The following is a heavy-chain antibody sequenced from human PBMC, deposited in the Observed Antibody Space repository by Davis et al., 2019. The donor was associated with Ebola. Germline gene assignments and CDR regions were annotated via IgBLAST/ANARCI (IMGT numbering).Heavy chain of an antibody. D-gene: IGHD3-16*01. V-gene: IGHV4-34*01. J-gene: IGHJ3*02. CDR3: ARGAYDAFDI. CDR2: INHSGST. Sequence: SETLSLTCAVYGGSFSAHYWTWIRQPPGKGLEWIGEINHSGSTNYNPSLKSRVTISVDTSKNQFSLKLSSVTAADTAVYFCARGAYDAFDIWGQGTMVTVSS. CDR1: GGSFSAHY.